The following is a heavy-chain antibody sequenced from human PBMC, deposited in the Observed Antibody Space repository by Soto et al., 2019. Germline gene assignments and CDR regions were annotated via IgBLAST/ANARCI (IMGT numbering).Heavy chain of an antibody. CDR2: IYHSGRT. V-gene: IGHV4-30-2*01. D-gene: IGHD6-19*01. CDR1: GGSISSGGYS. J-gene: IGHJ4*02. Sequence: QLQLQESGSGLVKPSQTLSLTCAVSGGSISSGGYSWSWIRQPPGKGLEWIGYIYHSGRTYYNPSLKSRVTISADRAKNQFSRKPSSVTAADTAVYYCATAGGLGAVAADYWGQGTLVTVSS. CDR3: ATAGGLGAVAADY.